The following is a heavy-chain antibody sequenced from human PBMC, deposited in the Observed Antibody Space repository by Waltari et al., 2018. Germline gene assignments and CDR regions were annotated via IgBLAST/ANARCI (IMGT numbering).Heavy chain of an antibody. CDR2: IYHSGST. Sequence: QVQLQESGPGLVKPSETLSLTCTVSGYSISSGYYCGWIRQPPGKGLEWIGSIYHSGSTYYHPSLKSRVTISVDTSKNQFSRKLGSVTAADTAVYYCARGGAYYDFWSGYGGVGYWGQGTLVTVSS. CDR3: ARGGAYYDFWSGYGGVGY. V-gene: IGHV4-38-2*02. CDR1: GYSISSGYY. D-gene: IGHD3-3*01. J-gene: IGHJ4*02.